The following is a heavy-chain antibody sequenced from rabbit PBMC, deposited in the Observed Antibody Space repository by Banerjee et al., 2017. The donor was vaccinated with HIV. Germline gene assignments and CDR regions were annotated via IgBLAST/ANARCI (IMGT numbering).Heavy chain of an antibody. CDR2: IYAGSSGST. J-gene: IGHJ4*01. Sequence: QEQLVESGGDLVKPGASLTLTCKASGFSLSNNYLMCWVRQAPGKGLEWIACIYAGSSGSTYYASWAKGRFTISKTSSTTVTLQMTSLTAADTATHFCAREITVYYYFNLWGPGTLVTVS. D-gene: IGHD2-1*01. V-gene: IGHV1S45*01. CDR1: GFSLSNNYL. CDR3: AREITVYYYFNL.